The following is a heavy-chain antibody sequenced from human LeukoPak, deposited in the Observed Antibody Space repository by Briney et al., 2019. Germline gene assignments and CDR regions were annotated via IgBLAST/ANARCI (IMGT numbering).Heavy chain of an antibody. CDR3: ARDKPLWFGELLHAYYYFYMDV. Sequence: SQTLSLTCAISGDSVSRNRTARNWIRQSPSRGLEWLGRTYYRSKWYNDYAVSVKSRITINADTSKNQFSLQLNSVTPEDTAVYYCARDKPLWFGELLHAYYYFYMDVWGKGTTVTISS. CDR1: GDSVSRNRTA. CDR2: TYYRSKWYN. J-gene: IGHJ6*03. V-gene: IGHV6-1*01. D-gene: IGHD3-10*01.